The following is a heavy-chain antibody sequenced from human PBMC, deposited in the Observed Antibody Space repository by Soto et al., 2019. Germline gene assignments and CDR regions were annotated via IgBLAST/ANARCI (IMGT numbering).Heavy chain of an antibody. J-gene: IGHJ6*03. CDR1: GGSFSGYQ. Sequence: QVQLQQWGAGLLKPSEILSLTCAVYGGSFSGYQWSWIRQPPGKGLEWIGEINDSGSTTYNPSLQSRVTISVDTSKKQVSLKLSSVTAADTAVYYCARGLLLWYRKLSRRGDHYYYLDVWGKGTKVTVSS. D-gene: IGHD3-10*01. CDR2: INDSGST. V-gene: IGHV4-34*01. CDR3: ARGLLLWYRKLSRRGDHYYYLDV.